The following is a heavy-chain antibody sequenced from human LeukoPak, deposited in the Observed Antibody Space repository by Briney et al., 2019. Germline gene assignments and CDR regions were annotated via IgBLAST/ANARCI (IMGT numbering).Heavy chain of an antibody. CDR1: GFTFSSYA. V-gene: IGHV3-30-3*01. D-gene: IGHD2-2*01. J-gene: IGHJ5*02. CDR2: ISFDGSNK. CDR3: AREGRNYQLPGRWFDP. Sequence: GGSLRLSCAASGFTFSSYAKNWVRQAPGKGLEWVAVISFDGSNKYYADSVKGRFTISRDNSKNTLYLQMNSLRAEDTAVYYCAREGRNYQLPGRWFDPWGQGTLVTVSS.